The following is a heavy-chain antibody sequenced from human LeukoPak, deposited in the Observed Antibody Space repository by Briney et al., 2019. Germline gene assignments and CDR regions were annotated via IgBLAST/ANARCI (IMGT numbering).Heavy chain of an antibody. J-gene: IGHJ5*02. Sequence: PSETLSLTCTVSGGSISSSSYYWDWIRQPPGKGLEWIGNLYDSGSTHYNPSLRSRVTISADTSKNQFSLKLSSVTAADTAVYYCARDLGSGGGFDPWGQGTLVTVSS. V-gene: IGHV4-39*02. CDR3: ARDLGSGGGFDP. CDR1: GGSISSSSYY. D-gene: IGHD2-2*03. CDR2: LYDSGST.